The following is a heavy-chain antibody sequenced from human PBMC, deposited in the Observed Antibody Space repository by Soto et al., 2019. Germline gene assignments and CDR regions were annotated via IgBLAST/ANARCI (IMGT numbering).Heavy chain of an antibody. CDR1: GFTFSSYG. CDR3: ARGPYYDYVWGRTYDAFDI. CDR2: IWYDGSNK. D-gene: IGHD3-16*01. J-gene: IGHJ3*02. V-gene: IGHV3-33*01. Sequence: QVQLVESGGGVVQPGRSLRLSCAASGFTFSSYGMHWVRQAPGKGLEWVAVIWYDGSNKYYADSVKGRFTISRDNSKNTLYLQMNSLRAEDTAVYYCARGPYYDYVWGRTYDAFDIWGQGTMVTVSS.